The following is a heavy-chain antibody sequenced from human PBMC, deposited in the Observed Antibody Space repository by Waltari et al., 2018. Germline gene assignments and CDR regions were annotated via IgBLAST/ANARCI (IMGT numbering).Heavy chain of an antibody. J-gene: IGHJ4*02. Sequence: QVQLQESGQGLVKPSETLSLTCAVSGYSISSGYYWGWIRQPPGKGLEWIGSIYHSGSTYYNPSLKSRVTISVDTSKNQFSLKLSSVTAADTAVYYCARDVGGDYVWGSYRFYYFDYWGQGTLVTVSS. D-gene: IGHD3-16*02. CDR3: ARDVGGDYVWGSYRFYYFDY. CDR2: IYHSGST. V-gene: IGHV4-38-2*02. CDR1: GYSISSGYY.